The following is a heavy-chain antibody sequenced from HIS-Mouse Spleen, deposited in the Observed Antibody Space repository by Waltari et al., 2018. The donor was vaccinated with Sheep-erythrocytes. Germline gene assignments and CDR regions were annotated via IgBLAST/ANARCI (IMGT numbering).Heavy chain of an antibody. D-gene: IGHD1-1*01. CDR2: ISSSRSYI. V-gene: IGHV3-21*01. J-gene: IGHJ3*02. CDR1: GYSISSGYY. Sequence: VQLQESGPGRVKPSEPLPLTCTVSGYSISSGYYWRWSRQPPGKGLEGVSSISSSRSYIYYADSVKGRFTISRDNAKNSRYLQRNSLRAEDTAVYYCARDTGTDAVDIWGEGTMVTVSS. CDR3: ARDTGTDAVDI.